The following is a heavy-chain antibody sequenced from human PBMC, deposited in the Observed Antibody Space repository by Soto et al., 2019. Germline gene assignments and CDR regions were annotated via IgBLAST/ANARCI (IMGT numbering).Heavy chain of an antibody. Sequence: GASVKVSCKASGYTFTNYYMHWVRQAPGQGLEWMGIINPSGGSTSYAQKFQGRVTMTRDTSTSTVYMELSSLRSEDTAVYYCARVGYYDSSVGDAFDIWGQGTMVTVSS. CDR1: GYTFTNYY. D-gene: IGHD3-22*01. V-gene: IGHV1-46*01. CDR2: INPSGGST. CDR3: ARVGYYDSSVGDAFDI. J-gene: IGHJ3*02.